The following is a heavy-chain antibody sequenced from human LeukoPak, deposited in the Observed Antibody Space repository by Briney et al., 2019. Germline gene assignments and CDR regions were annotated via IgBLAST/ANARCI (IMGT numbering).Heavy chain of an antibody. CDR1: GFTFSSYA. D-gene: IGHD2-2*02. Sequence: GSLRLSCAASGFTFSSYAMSWVRQAPGKGLEWVSAISGSGGSTHYADSVKGRFTISRDNSKNTLYLQMNSLRAEDTAVYYCAKDPWYQLLYEDYFDYWGQGTLVTVSS. CDR3: AKDPWYQLLYEDYFDY. CDR2: ISGSGGST. J-gene: IGHJ4*02. V-gene: IGHV3-23*01.